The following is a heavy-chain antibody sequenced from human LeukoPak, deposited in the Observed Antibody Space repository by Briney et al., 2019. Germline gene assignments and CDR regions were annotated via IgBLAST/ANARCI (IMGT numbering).Heavy chain of an antibody. J-gene: IGHJ4*02. Sequence: GGSLRLSCAASGFTFSSHAMTWVRQAPGKGLEWVSAIGGSGDYTYYADSVKGRFTISRDNPKNTLYLQMNSLRAEDTAVYYCAKWGSSNWYTDYWGQGTLVTVSS. V-gene: IGHV3-23*01. D-gene: IGHD6-13*01. CDR1: GFTFSSHA. CDR3: AKWGSSNWYTDY. CDR2: IGGSGDYT.